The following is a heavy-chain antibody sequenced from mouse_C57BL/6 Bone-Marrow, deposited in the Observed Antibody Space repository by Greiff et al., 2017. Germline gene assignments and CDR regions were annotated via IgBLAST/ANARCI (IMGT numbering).Heavy chain of an antibody. D-gene: IGHD2-4*01. Sequence: VQRVESGAELARPGASVKLSCKASGYTFTSYGISWVKQRTGQGLEWIGEIYPRSGNTYYNEKFKGKATLTADKSSSTAYMELRSLTSEDSAVYCCARRYIYYDYDWFAYWGQGTLVTVSA. CDR2: IYPRSGNT. J-gene: IGHJ3*01. CDR1: GYTFTSYG. CDR3: ARRYIYYDYDWFAY. V-gene: IGHV1-81*01.